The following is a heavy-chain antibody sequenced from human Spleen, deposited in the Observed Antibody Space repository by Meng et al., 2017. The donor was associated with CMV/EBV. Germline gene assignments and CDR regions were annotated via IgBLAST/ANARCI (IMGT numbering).Heavy chain of an antibody. CDR1: GGSISSYY. CDR3: ARVSGYCSSASCSNYFDF. V-gene: IGHV4-59*01. J-gene: IGHJ4*02. Sequence: GSLRLSCTVSGGSISSYYWSWLRQPPGKGLEWIGYIFYTGSTKYNPSLKSRVVMSVDTSNIQFSLKLNSVTAADTAVYYCARVSGYCSSASCSNYFDFWGQGTLVTVSS. D-gene: IGHD2-2*01. CDR2: IFYTGST.